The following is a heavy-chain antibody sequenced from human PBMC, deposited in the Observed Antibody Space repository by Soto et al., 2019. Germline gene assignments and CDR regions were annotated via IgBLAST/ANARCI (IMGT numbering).Heavy chain of an antibody. CDR2: ISSSSSYI. Sequence: EVQLVESGGGLVKPGGSLRLSCAASGFTFSSYSMNWVRQAPGKGLEWVSSISSSSSYIYYADSVKGRFTISRANAKNSLFLQINSLRAEDTAVYYCAIPQAVAGSGGDYWGQGNLVTVSS. D-gene: IGHD6-19*01. CDR1: GFTFSSYS. V-gene: IGHV3-21*06. J-gene: IGHJ4*02. CDR3: AIPQAVAGSGGDY.